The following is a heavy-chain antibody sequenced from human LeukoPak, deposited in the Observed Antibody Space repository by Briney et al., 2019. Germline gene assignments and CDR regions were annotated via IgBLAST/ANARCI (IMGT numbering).Heavy chain of an antibody. CDR2: ISYDESNK. Sequence: PGGSLRLSCAASGFTFSTYAMHWVRQAPGKGLEWVAVISYDESNKYYADSVKGRFTISRDNSKNTLYLQMNSLRAEDTAVYYCAKDGYSSSHFDYWGQGTLVTVSS. CDR1: GFTFSTYA. CDR3: AKDGYSSSHFDY. D-gene: IGHD6-13*01. V-gene: IGHV3-30-3*01. J-gene: IGHJ4*02.